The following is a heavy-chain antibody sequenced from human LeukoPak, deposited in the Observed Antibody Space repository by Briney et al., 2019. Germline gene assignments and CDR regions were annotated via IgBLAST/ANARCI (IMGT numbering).Heavy chain of an antibody. D-gene: IGHD2-15*01. V-gene: IGHV3-30-3*01. CDR3: ARDFLGYCSGGSCQRSYFFDY. CDR1: GFTFSNYA. CDR2: ISYDGSNK. J-gene: IGHJ4*02. Sequence: PGRSLRLSCAASGFTFSNYAMHWVRQAPGKGLEGVAVISYDGSNKYYADSVKGRFTISRDNSKNTLYLQMNSLRAEDTAVYYCARDFLGYCSGGSCQRSYFFDYWGQGTLVTVSS.